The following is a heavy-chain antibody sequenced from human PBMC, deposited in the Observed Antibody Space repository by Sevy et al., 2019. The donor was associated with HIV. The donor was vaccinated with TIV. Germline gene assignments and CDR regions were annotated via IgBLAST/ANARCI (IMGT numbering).Heavy chain of an antibody. J-gene: IGHJ3*02. CDR2: ISYDGSNK. V-gene: IGHV3-30-3*01. D-gene: IGHD3-22*01. CDR1: GFTFSSYA. CDR3: ARDGVLGRYYYDSSGYSDDAFDI. Sequence: GGSLRLSCAASGFTFSSYAMHWVRQAPGKGLEWVAVISYDGSNKYYADSVKGRFTISRDNSKNTLYLQMNSLRAEDSAVYYCARDGVLGRYYYDSSGYSDDAFDIWGQGTMVTVSS.